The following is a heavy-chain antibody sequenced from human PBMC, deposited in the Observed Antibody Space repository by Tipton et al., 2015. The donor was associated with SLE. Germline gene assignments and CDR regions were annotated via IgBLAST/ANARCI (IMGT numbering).Heavy chain of an antibody. CDR2: IYYSGST. D-gene: IGHD6-19*01. V-gene: IGHV4-39*07. CDR1: GGSIRSSSYY. J-gene: IGHJ1*01. Sequence: TLSLTCTVSGGSIRSSSYYWGWIRQPPGKGLEWIGSIYYSGSTYYNPSLKSRVTISVDTSKNQFSLKLSSVTAADTAVYYCARGGEAVAGTSYFQHWGQGTLVTVSS. CDR3: ARGGEAVAGTSYFQH.